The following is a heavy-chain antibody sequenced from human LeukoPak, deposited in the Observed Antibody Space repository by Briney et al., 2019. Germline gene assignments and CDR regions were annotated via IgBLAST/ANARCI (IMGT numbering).Heavy chain of an antibody. D-gene: IGHD5-24*01. CDR1: VYTFTDYY. Sequence: ASVKVSCKASVYTFTDYYMHWVRQAPGQGLEWMGWINPSSGGRNYAQKFHGRVTMTRDTSISTAYMELNRLISDDTALYYCARADDYNRGYYFDFWGQGTLVTVSS. CDR2: INPSSGGR. CDR3: ARADDYNRGYYFDF. J-gene: IGHJ4*02. V-gene: IGHV1-2*02.